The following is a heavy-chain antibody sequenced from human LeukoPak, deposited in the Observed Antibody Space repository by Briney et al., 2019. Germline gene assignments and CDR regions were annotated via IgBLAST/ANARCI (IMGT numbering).Heavy chain of an antibody. CDR2: IWYDGSNK. V-gene: IGHV3-33*01. D-gene: IGHD5-18*01. J-gene: IGHJ6*02. CDR1: GFTFSSYG. Sequence: GRSLRLSCAASGFTFSSYGMHWVRQAPGKGLEWVAVIWYDGSNKYYADSAKGRFTISRDNSKNTLYLQMNSLRAEDTAVYYCARVEGYSYDTYYYYYGMDVWGQGTTVTVSS. CDR3: ARVEGYSYDTYYYYYGMDV.